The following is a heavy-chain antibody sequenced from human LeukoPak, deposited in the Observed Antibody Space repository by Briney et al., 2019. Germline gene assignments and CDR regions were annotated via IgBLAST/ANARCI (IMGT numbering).Heavy chain of an antibody. Sequence: GGSLRLSCAASGFTFSSYGMSWVRQAPGKGLEWVSAISGSGGSTYYADSVKGRFTISRDNAKNSLYLQMNSLRAEDTAVYYCARGTYCGGDCYDLGFFDYWGQGTLVTVSS. CDR3: ARGTYCGGDCYDLGFFDY. J-gene: IGHJ4*02. V-gene: IGHV3-23*01. CDR1: GFTFSSYG. D-gene: IGHD2-21*02. CDR2: ISGSGGST.